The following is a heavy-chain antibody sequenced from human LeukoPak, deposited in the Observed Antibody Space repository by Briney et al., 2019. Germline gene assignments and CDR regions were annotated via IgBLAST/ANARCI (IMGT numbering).Heavy chain of an antibody. V-gene: IGHV4-59*01. D-gene: IGHD3-9*01. CDR2: IYYSGST. CDR1: GGSISSYY. CDR3: ARVSDILTGYYRYYYYYYMDV. Sequence: SETLSLTCTVSGGSISSYYWSWIRQPPGKGLEWLGCIYYSGSTNYNPSLKSRVTISVDTSKNQFSLKLSSVTAADTAVYYCARVSDILTGYYRYYYYYYMDVWGKGTTVTVSS. J-gene: IGHJ6*03.